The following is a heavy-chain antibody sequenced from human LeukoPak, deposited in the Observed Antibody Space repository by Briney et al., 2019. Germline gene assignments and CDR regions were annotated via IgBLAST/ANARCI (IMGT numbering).Heavy chain of an antibody. Sequence: ASVKVSCKASGYTFTGYAINWVRQAPGQGLEWMGWINTNTGNPTYAQGFTGRFVFSLDTSVSTAYLQIYSLQAEDTAVYYCARESEQQLGGWWGQGTLVTVSS. J-gene: IGHJ4*02. CDR1: GYTFTGYA. CDR3: ARESEQQLGGW. CDR2: INTNTGNP. V-gene: IGHV7-4-1*01. D-gene: IGHD6-13*01.